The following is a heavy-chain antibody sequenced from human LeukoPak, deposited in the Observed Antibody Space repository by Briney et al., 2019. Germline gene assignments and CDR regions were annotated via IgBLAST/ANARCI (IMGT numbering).Heavy chain of an antibody. CDR2: IRNKANGGTA. Sequence: SLPLSGTASGFTFSDYAMTWVRQAPGKGLEWVGFIRNKANGGTADYAASVKGRFTISRDDSKTIAYLQMNSLKTEDTAVYFCSRAYSTGWLGINDYWGPGNL. CDR3: SRAYSTGWLGINDY. CDR1: GFTFSDYA. D-gene: IGHD6-19*01. V-gene: IGHV3-49*04. J-gene: IGHJ4*03.